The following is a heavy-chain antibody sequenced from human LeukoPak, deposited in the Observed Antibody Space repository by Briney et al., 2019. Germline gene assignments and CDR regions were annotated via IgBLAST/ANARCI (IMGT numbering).Heavy chain of an antibody. D-gene: IGHD5/OR15-5a*01. V-gene: IGHV1-18*01. CDR2: ISAYNGNT. CDR3: ARGKASQSTNYFDY. J-gene: IGHJ4*02. CDR1: VYTFTTYG. Sequence: ALVKVSCKASVYTFTTYGISRVRQAPGQGLEGMGWISAYNGNTNYAQKLQGRVTMTPDTSTSTAYMELRSLRSDDTAVYYCARGKASQSTNYFDYWGQGTLVTVSS.